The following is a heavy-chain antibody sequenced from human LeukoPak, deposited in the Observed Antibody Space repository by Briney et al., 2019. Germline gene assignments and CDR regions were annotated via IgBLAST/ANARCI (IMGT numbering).Heavy chain of an antibody. CDR2: IRSKASSYAT. D-gene: IGHD6-13*01. Sequence: GGSLRLSCAASGFTFSGYAMHWVRQAPGKGLEWVGRIRSKASSYATAYAVSVKGRITISRDDSKNTAYLQMNSLKTEDTAVYYCTRQGQQLNYYYMDVWGKGTTVTVSS. V-gene: IGHV3-73*01. CDR3: TRQGQQLNYYYMDV. J-gene: IGHJ6*03. CDR1: GFTFSGYA.